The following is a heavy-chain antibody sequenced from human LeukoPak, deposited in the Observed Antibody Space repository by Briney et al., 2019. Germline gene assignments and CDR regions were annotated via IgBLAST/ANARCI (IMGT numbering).Heavy chain of an antibody. CDR1: GYTFTGYY. V-gene: IGHV1-46*01. D-gene: IGHD2-2*01. CDR2: INPSGGST. Sequence: ASVKVSCKASGYTFTGYYMHWVRQAPGQGLEWMGWINPSGGSTSYAQKFQGRVTMTRDTSTSTVYMELSSLRSEDTAVYYCARPAGSYQLLVGYYFDHWGQGTLVTVSS. J-gene: IGHJ4*02. CDR3: ARPAGSYQLLVGYYFDH.